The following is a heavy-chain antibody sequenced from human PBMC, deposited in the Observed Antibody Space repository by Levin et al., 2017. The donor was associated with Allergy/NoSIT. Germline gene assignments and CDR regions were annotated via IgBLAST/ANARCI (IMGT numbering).Heavy chain of an antibody. CDR2: ISGNGRST. CDR1: GFTFSSYG. CDR3: AKGHYYESSGFLYKSDAFDI. Sequence: SCAASGFTFSSYGMSWVRQAPGKGLEWVSTISGNGRSTYYGDSVKGRFTISRDNPKNTLYLQVSSLRADDTAVYYCAKGHYYESSGFLYKSDAFDIWGQGTMVTVSS. D-gene: IGHD3-22*01. V-gene: IGHV3-23*01. J-gene: IGHJ3*02.